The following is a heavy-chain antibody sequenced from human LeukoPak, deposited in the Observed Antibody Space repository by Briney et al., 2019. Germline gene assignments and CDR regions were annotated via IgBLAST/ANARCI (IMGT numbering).Heavy chain of an antibody. Sequence: GESLKISCKGSGYSFTSYWISWVRQMPGKGLEWMRRIDPSDSYTNYSPSFQGHVTISADKSISTAYLQWSSLKASDTAMYYCARQLTTVTTGLYYYYGMDVWGKGTTVTVSS. J-gene: IGHJ6*04. V-gene: IGHV5-10-1*01. CDR2: IDPSDSYT. CDR1: GYSFTSYW. D-gene: IGHD4-17*01. CDR3: ARQLTTVTTGLYYYYGMDV.